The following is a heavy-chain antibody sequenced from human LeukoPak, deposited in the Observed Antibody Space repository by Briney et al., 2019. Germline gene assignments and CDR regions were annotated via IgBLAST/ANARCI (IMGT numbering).Heavy chain of an antibody. J-gene: IGHJ4*02. CDR2: ISAYNGNT. V-gene: IGHV1-18*01. CDR1: GGTFSSYA. Sequence: ASVKVSCKASGGTFSSYAISWVRQATGQGLEWMGWISAYNGNTNYAQKLQGRVTMTTDTSTSTAHMELRSLRSDDTAVYYCARDGTGLGFDYWGQGTLVTVSS. D-gene: IGHD1-14*01. CDR3: ARDGTGLGFDY.